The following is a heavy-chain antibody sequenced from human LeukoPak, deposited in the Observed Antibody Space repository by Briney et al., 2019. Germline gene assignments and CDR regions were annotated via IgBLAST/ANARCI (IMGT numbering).Heavy chain of an antibody. V-gene: IGHV3-33*01. D-gene: IGHD2-2*01. Sequence: GRSLRLSCAASGFTFSSYGMHWVRQAPGKGLEWVADIWYDGSNKYYADSVKGRFTISRDNSKNTLYLQMNSLRAEDTAVYYCARGSLHCSSTSCYEVFDYWGQGTLVTVSS. CDR3: ARGSLHCSSTSCYEVFDY. J-gene: IGHJ4*02. CDR1: GFTFSSYG. CDR2: IWYDGSNK.